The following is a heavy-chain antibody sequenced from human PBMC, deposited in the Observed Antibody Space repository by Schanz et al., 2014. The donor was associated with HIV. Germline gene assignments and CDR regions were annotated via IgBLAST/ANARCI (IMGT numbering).Heavy chain of an antibody. CDR2: ISHNGNND. CDR1: GFTFSTND. V-gene: IGHV3-30*18. CDR3: AKAGLFFGQLWLGFFDY. Sequence: QVQLVESGGGVVQPGKSLRLSCAASGFTFSTNDMHWVRQLPGKGLEWVAVISHNGNNDYYAESVKGRFTISRDNSKNTLDLQMNNLKPEDTAVYYCAKAGLFFGQLWLGFFDYWGQGTLVTVSS. J-gene: IGHJ4*02. D-gene: IGHD3-10*01.